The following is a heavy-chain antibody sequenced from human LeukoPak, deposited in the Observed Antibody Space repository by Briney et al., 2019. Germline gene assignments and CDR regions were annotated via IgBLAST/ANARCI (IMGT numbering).Heavy chain of an antibody. Sequence: ASVKVSCKASGNTFTSYDINWVRQATGPGLEWMGWMSPNSGNTGYAQKFQGRVTMTRNTSISTAYMELSSLRSEDTAVYYCVKGPPNWGFDYWGQGTLVIVSS. CDR2: MSPNSGNT. V-gene: IGHV1-8*02. D-gene: IGHD7-27*01. CDR1: GNTFTSYD. J-gene: IGHJ4*02. CDR3: VKGPPNWGFDY.